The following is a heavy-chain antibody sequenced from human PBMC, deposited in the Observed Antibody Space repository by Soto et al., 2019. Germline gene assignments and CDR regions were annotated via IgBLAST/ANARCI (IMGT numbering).Heavy chain of an antibody. CDR3: ARRLYYDSSGFEGGGMDV. D-gene: IGHD3-22*01. CDR1: GGSISSSSYY. Sequence: SETLSLTCAVSGGSISSSSYYWGWIRQPPGKGLEWIGTIYYSGSTYYNPSLKSRVTISVDTSKNQFSLKLNSVTAADTAVYYCARRLYYDSSGFEGGGMDVWGQGTTVTVSS. J-gene: IGHJ6*02. CDR2: IYYSGST. V-gene: IGHV4-39*01.